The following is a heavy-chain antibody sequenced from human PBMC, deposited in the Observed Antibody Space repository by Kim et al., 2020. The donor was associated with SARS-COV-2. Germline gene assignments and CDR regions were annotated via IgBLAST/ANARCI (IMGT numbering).Heavy chain of an antibody. J-gene: IGHJ3*02. CDR1: GGSISSYY. V-gene: IGHV4-59*01. CDR2: IYYSGST. D-gene: IGHD3-3*01. Sequence: SETLSLTCTVSGGSISSYYWSWIRQPPGKGLEWIGYIYYSGSTNYNPSLKSRVTISVDTSKNQFSLKLSSVTAADTAVYYCARADYDFWSGYGDDAFDIWGQGTMVTVSS. CDR3: ARADYDFWSGYGDDAFDI.